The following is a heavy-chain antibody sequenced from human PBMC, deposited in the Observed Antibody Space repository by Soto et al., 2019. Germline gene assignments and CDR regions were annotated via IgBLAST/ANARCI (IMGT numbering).Heavy chain of an antibody. D-gene: IGHD5-12*01. Sequence: QVQLVQSEAEVKKPGASVKVSCKASGYTFTSYDMHWVRQAPGQRLEWMGWINAGNGNTKYSQKFQGRVTITRDTSASTAYMELSSLRSEDTAVYYCASSSVWLLNGPFDYWGQGTLVTVSS. CDR2: INAGNGNT. J-gene: IGHJ4*02. CDR1: GYTFTSYD. CDR3: ASSSVWLLNGPFDY. V-gene: IGHV1-3*01.